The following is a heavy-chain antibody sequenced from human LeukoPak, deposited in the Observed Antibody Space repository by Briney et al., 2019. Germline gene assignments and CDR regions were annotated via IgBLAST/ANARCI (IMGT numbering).Heavy chain of an antibody. CDR2: ISSSSSYI. D-gene: IGHD6-13*01. Sequence: GVLRLSCAASGFTFSSYSMSWVRQAPGKGLEWVSSISSSSSYIYYADSVKGRFTISRDNAKNSLYLQMNSLRAEDTAVYYCARDYEDGSSWYDAFDIWGQGTMVTVSS. J-gene: IGHJ3*02. CDR1: GFTFSSYS. V-gene: IGHV3-21*01. CDR3: ARDYEDGSSWYDAFDI.